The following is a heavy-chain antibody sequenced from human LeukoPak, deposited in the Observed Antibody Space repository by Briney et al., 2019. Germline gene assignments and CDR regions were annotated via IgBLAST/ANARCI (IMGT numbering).Heavy chain of an antibody. V-gene: IGHV3-23*01. CDR1: GFTFSSYA. CDR3: AKWTQPYCSGGSCYGGFDY. Sequence: PGGSLRLSCAAPGFTFSSYAMSWVRQAPGKGLEWVSAISGSGGSTYYADSVKGRFTISRDNSKNTLYLQMNSLRAEDTAVYYCAKWTQPYCSGGSCYGGFDYWGQGTLVTVSS. CDR2: ISGSGGST. D-gene: IGHD2-15*01. J-gene: IGHJ4*02.